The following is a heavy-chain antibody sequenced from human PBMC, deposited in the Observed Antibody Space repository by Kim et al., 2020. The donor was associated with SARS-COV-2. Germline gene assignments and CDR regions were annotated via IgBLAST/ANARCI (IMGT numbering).Heavy chain of an antibody. D-gene: IGHD2-2*01. CDR3: ASILVVAPAAMAFDY. Sequence: ADFVKGRFTISRDTSKNTLYRQMNSLRAEDTAVYYCASILVVAPAAMAFDYWGQGTLVTVSS. V-gene: IGHV3-23*01. J-gene: IGHJ4*02.